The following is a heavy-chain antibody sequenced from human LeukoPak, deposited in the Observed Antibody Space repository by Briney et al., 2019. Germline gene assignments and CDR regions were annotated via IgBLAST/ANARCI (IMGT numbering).Heavy chain of an antibody. CDR3: ASSAGTTGYYYYYMDV. V-gene: IGHV4-59*01. CDR2: IYYSGST. CDR1: GGSISNYY. J-gene: IGHJ6*03. D-gene: IGHD1-7*01. Sequence: SETLSLTCTVSGGSISNYYWSWIRQPPGKGLEWIGYIYYSGSTDYNLSLKSRVTISGDTSKNQFSLKLSSVTAADTAVYYCASSAGTTGYYYYYMDVWGKGTTVTVSS.